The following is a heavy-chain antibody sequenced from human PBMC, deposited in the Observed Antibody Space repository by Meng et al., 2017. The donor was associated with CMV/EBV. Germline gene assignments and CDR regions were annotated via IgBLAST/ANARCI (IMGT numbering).Heavy chain of an antibody. Sequence: QVPLQQWGAGLLKPSETLSLTCAVYGGSFSGYYWSGIRQPPGKGLEWIGEINHSGSTNYNPSLKSRVTISVDTSKNQFSLKLSSVTAADTAVYYCARGVGGWFDPWGQGTLVTVFS. CDR2: INHSGST. D-gene: IGHD1-26*01. V-gene: IGHV4-34*01. CDR3: ARGVGGWFDP. J-gene: IGHJ5*02. CDR1: GGSFSGYY.